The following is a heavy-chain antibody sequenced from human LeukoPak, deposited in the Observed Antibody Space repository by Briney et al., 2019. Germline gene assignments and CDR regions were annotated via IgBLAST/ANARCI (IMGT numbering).Heavy chain of an antibody. CDR3: ARQRHYYDSSGYFDY. Sequence: PETLSLTCTVSGGSISSYYWSWIRQPAGKGLEWIGRIYTSGSTNYNPSLKSRVTMSVDTSKNQFSLKLSSVTAADTAVYYCARQRHYYDSSGYFDYWGQGTLVTVSS. J-gene: IGHJ4*02. CDR2: IYTSGST. V-gene: IGHV4-4*07. CDR1: GGSISSYY. D-gene: IGHD3-22*01.